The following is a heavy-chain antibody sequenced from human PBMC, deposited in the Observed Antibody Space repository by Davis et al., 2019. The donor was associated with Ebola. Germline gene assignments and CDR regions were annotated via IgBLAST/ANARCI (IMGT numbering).Heavy chain of an antibody. D-gene: IGHD3-3*01. CDR1: GFTFSDYY. CDR2: ISYDGSNK. V-gene: IGHV3-30*03. Sequence: GGSLRLSCAASGFTFSDYYMGWIRQAPGKGLEWVAVISYDGSNKYYADSVKGRFTISRDNSKNTLYLQMNSLRAEDTAVYYCARSTILEYWGQGTLVTVSS. CDR3: ARSTILEY. J-gene: IGHJ4*02.